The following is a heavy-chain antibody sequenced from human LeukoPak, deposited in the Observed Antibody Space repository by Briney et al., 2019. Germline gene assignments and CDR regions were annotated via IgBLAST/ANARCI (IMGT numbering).Heavy chain of an antibody. CDR3: AREGGY. D-gene: IGHD3-16*01. CDR2: ISPYNGNT. Sequence: ASVKVSCKTSGYTFTHYVISWVRQAPGQGLEWMGRISPYNGNTKYAQKLQGRVTMTRDTSTSTVYMELSSLRSEDTAMYYCAREGGYWGQGTLVTVSS. V-gene: IGHV1-18*01. CDR1: GYTFTHYV. J-gene: IGHJ4*02.